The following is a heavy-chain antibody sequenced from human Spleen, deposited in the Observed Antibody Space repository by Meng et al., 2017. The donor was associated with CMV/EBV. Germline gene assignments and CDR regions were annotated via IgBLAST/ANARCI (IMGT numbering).Heavy chain of an antibody. J-gene: IGHJ6*02. CDR1: TFTDRQ. V-gene: IGHV1-2*02. Sequence: TFTDRQMHWVRQSPGQGLEWMGWINPSSGGASYAQKFRGRVTMTRDTSINTAYMELSSLGFDDTAAYYCARNLRQISYYYYCDMDVWGQGTMVTVSS. CDR2: INPSSGGA. D-gene: IGHD3-10*01. CDR3: ARNLRQISYYYYCDMDV.